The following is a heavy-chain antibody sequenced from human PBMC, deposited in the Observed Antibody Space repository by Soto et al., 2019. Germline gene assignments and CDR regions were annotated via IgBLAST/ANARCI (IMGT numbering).Heavy chain of an antibody. D-gene: IGHD3-16*01. Sequence: SETLSLTCTVSGAFITSNSYYWGWIRQSPGKGLEWIGNIYFSGTTYYNPSLESRVTISVDTSKRQFSLRLSSVTAADTAVYYCARRARGANFDFWGQGPLVTVSS. CDR1: GAFITSNSYY. CDR3: ARRARGANFDF. J-gene: IGHJ4*02. V-gene: IGHV4-39*01. CDR2: IYFSGTT.